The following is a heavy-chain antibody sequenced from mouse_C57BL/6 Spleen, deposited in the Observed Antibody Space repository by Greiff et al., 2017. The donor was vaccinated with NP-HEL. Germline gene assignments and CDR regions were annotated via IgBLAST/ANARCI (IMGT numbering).Heavy chain of an antibody. V-gene: IGHV5-16*01. J-gene: IGHJ3*01. CDR3: AREEDSSGRFAY. CDR2: INYDGSST. Sequence: EVMLVESEGGLVQPGSSMKLSCTASGFTFSDYYMAWVRQVPEKGLAWVANINYDGSSTYYLDSLKSRFIISRDNAKNILYLQMSSLKSEDTATYYCAREEDSSGRFAYWGQGTLVTVSA. D-gene: IGHD3-2*02. CDR1: GFTFSDYY.